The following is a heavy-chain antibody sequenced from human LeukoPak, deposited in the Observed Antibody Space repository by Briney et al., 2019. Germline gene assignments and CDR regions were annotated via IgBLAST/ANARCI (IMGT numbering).Heavy chain of an antibody. CDR2: INSDGSST. CDR3: ARMFTAMVPGWYFDL. D-gene: IGHD5-18*01. J-gene: IGHJ2*01. Sequence: PGGSLRLSCAASGFTFSSYWMHWVRQAPGKGLVWASRINSDGSSTSYADSVKGRFTISRDNAKNTLYLQMNSLRAEDTAVYYCARMFTAMVPGWYFDLWGRGTLVTVSS. CDR1: GFTFSSYW. V-gene: IGHV3-74*01.